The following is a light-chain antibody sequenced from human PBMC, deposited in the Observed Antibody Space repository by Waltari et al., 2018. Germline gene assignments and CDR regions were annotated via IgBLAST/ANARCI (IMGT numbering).Light chain of an antibody. J-gene: IGKJ1*01. Sequence: EVVLTQSPATQSLSPGERATLSCGASQSVSSYLAWYQQKPGLAPRLLIYDASLFPSGLPDRFSGSGSGTYFTLTISRLEPSFFSFSFFQQYPSSPWAFGQWTKVEIK. CDR1: QSVSSY. CDR2: DAS. V-gene: IGKV3D-20*01. CDR3: QQYPSSPWA.